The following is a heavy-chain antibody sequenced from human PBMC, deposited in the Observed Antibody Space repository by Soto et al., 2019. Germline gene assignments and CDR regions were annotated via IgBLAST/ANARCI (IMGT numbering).Heavy chain of an antibody. J-gene: IGHJ5*02. Sequence: ASGTLSLTCAVYGGSFSGYYWSWIRQPPGKGLDWIGEINHSGSTNYNPSLKSRVTISVDTSKNQFSLKLSSVTAADTAVYYCARGCISYIWNYVAPYHNWFDPGGQRTLFTVSS. CDR3: ARGCISYIWNYVAPYHNWFDP. D-gene: IGHD1-7*01. CDR1: GGSFSGYY. CDR2: INHSGST. V-gene: IGHV4-34*01.